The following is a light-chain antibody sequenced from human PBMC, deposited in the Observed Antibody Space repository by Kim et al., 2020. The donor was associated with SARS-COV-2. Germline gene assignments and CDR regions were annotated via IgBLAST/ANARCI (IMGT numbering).Light chain of an antibody. Sequence: SYELTQPPSVSVSPGQTASITCSGDKLGDKYACWYQQKTGQSPVLVIYQDSKRPSVIPERFSGSNSGNTATLTISGTQAMDEADYYCKAWDSSTAWVFGG. CDR3: KAWDSSTAWV. V-gene: IGLV3-1*01. J-gene: IGLJ3*02. CDR1: KLGDKY. CDR2: QDS.